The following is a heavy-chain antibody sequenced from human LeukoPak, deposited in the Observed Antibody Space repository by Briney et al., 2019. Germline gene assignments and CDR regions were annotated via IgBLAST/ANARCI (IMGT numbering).Heavy chain of an antibody. CDR3: ARRYSSSWNYG. Sequence: GGSLRLSCEASGFTFSSYCMSWVRQAPGKGLEWVADIKQEGSEKSYVDSVKGRFTISRDNDKHVLYLQMNSLRAEDTAVYYCARRYSSSWNYGWGERSLVTV. CDR2: IKQEGSEK. J-gene: IGHJ4*02. V-gene: IGHV3-7*01. CDR1: GFTFSSYC. D-gene: IGHD6-13*01.